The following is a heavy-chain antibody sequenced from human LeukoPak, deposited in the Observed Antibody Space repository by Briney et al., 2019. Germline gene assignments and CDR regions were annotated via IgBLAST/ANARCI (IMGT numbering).Heavy chain of an antibody. Sequence: PGGSLRLSCAASGFTVSSNYMSWVRQAPGKGLEWVSVIYSGGSTYYADSVKGRFTISRDNSKNTLYLQMNSLRAEDTAVYYCARVSTGIAAAGTGAFDIWGQGTMVTVSS. J-gene: IGHJ3*02. CDR3: ARVSTGIAAAGTGAFDI. V-gene: IGHV3-53*01. CDR2: IYSGGST. D-gene: IGHD6-13*01. CDR1: GFTVSSNY.